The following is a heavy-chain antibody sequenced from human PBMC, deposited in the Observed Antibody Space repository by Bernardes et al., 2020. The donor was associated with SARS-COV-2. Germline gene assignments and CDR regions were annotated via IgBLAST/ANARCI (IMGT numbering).Heavy chain of an antibody. Sequence: GGSLRLSCAASGFTFDDYAMHWVRQAPGKGLEWVSGVSWNSGSIGYADSVKGRFTISRDNAKNSLYLQMNSLRAEDTALYYCAKAASGSYLVDYWGQGTLVTVSS. D-gene: IGHD1-26*01. CDR1: GFTFDDYA. CDR2: VSWNSGSI. J-gene: IGHJ4*02. CDR3: AKAASGSYLVDY. V-gene: IGHV3-9*01.